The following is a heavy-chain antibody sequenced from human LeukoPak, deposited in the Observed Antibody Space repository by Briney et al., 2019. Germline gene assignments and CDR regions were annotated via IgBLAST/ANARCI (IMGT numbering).Heavy chain of an antibody. CDR2: ISSSGSTI. CDR3: ASLPRYDSSGYYYEDYFDY. D-gene: IGHD3-22*01. Sequence: GGSLRLSCAASGFTSSSYEMNWVRQAPGKGLEWVSYISSSGSTIYYADSVKGRFTISRDNAKNSLYLQMNSLRAEDTAAYYCASLPRYDSSGYYYEDYFDYWGQGTLVTVSS. V-gene: IGHV3-48*03. J-gene: IGHJ4*02. CDR1: GFTSSSYE.